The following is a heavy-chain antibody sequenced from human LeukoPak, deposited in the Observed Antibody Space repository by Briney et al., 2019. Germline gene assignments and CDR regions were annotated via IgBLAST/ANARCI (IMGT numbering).Heavy chain of an antibody. V-gene: IGHV3-30*02. CDR1: GFTFSSYD. CDR2: IWYDGSNK. J-gene: IGHJ4*02. CDR3: AKNLSDY. Sequence: GGSLRLSCAASGFTFSSYDMHWVRQAPGKGLEWVTFIWYDGSNKYYADSVKGRFTISRDNSKNTLYLQMNSLRAEDTAVYYCAKNLSDYWGQGTLVTVSS.